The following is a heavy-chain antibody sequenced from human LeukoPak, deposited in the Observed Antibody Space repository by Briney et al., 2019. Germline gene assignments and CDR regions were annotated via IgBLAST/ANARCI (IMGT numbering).Heavy chain of an antibody. CDR2: IASKTDGGAT. Sequence: GGSLRLSCAASGFTFSSYWMSWVRQAPGKGLDWVGRIASKTDGGATDYAAPVKGRFTISRDDSKNTLNLQMNSLKTEDTAVYYCTTGIRGDWGQGTLVTVSS. J-gene: IGHJ4*02. CDR3: TTGIRGD. D-gene: IGHD3-10*01. V-gene: IGHV3-15*04. CDR1: GFTFSSYW.